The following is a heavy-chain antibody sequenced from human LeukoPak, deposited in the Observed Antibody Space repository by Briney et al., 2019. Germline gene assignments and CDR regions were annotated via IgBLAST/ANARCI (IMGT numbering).Heavy chain of an antibody. Sequence: SETLSLTCAVYGGSFSGYYWSWIRQPPGKGLEWIGEINHSGSTNYNPSLKSRVTISVDTSKNQFSLKLSSVTAADTAMYYCARVSGSYYSDFDYWGQGTLVTVSS. CDR3: ARVSGSYYSDFDY. J-gene: IGHJ4*02. CDR2: INHSGST. V-gene: IGHV4-34*01. D-gene: IGHD3-10*01. CDR1: GGSFSGYY.